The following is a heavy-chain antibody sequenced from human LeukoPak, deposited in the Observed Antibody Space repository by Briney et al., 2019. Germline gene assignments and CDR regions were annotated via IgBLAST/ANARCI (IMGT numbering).Heavy chain of an antibody. V-gene: IGHV3-48*02. J-gene: IGHJ4*02. CDR2: ISGSSRVI. CDR1: GFTFSSYS. Sequence: GGSLRLSCAASGFTFSSYSMNWVRQAPGKGLEWVSYISGSSRVIYYADSVKGRFTISRDNAKNSLYLQMSSLRDDDTAVYFCARDLDTSGYSFDYWGQGTLVTVSS. D-gene: IGHD3-22*01. CDR3: ARDLDTSGYSFDY.